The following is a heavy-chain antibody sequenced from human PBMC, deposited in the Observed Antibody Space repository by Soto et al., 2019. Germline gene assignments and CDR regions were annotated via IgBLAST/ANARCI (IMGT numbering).Heavy chain of an antibody. CDR1: GFTFNNAW. CDR2: IRSKADGGTT. D-gene: IGHD4-4*01. Sequence: EVQLVESGGGLVKPGGSLRLSCAASGFTFNNAWMNWVRQAPGKGLEWVGRIRSKADGGTTDYAASVKDRFTISRDNSKNTMHLQMNSMKSEDPAVYYCTTETDYSNYFDYWGQGTLVTVSS. CDR3: TTETDYSNYFDY. V-gene: IGHV3-15*07. J-gene: IGHJ4*02.